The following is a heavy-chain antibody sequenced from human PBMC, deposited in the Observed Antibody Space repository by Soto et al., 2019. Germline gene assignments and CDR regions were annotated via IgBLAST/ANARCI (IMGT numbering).Heavy chain of an antibody. CDR2: ISSSSSYI. D-gene: IGHD3-22*01. V-gene: IGHV3-21*01. CDR3: ARQLYYYDSSGYSD. CDR1: GFTFSSYS. J-gene: IGHJ4*02. Sequence: EVQLVESGGGLVKPGGPLRLSCAASGFTFSSYSMNWVRQAPGKGLEWVSSISSSSSYIYYADSVKGRFTISRDNAKNSLYLQMNSLRAEDTAVYYCARQLYYYDSSGYSDWGQGTLVTVSS.